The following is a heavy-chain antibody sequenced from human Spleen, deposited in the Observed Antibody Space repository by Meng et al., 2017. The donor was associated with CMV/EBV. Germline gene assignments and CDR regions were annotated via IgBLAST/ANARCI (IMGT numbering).Heavy chain of an antibody. CDR2: IYYSGST. CDR1: GGSISSSSYY. D-gene: IGHD3-3*01. V-gene: IGHV4-39*01. J-gene: IGHJ6*02. Sequence: SETLSLTCTVSGGSISSSSYYWGWIRQPPGKGLEWIGSIYYSGSTYYNPSLKSRVTISVDTSKNQFSLKLSSVTAADTAVYYCARQSSYYDFWSGYRKYYYYGMDVWGQGTTVTVSS. CDR3: ARQSSYYDFWSGYRKYYYYGMDV.